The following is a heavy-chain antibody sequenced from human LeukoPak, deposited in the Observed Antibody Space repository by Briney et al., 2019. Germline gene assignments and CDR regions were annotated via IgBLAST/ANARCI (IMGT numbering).Heavy chain of an antibody. CDR3: ARQGGYSSSWYRFDY. CDR2: IYYSGST. J-gene: IGHJ4*02. CDR1: GGSISSSSYY. Sequence: SETLSLACTVSGGSISSSSYYWGWIRQPPGKGLEWIGYIYYSGSTNYNPSLKSRVTISVDTSKNQFSLKLSSVTAADTAVYYCARQGGYSSSWYRFDYWGQGTLVTVSS. D-gene: IGHD6-13*01. V-gene: IGHV4-61*05.